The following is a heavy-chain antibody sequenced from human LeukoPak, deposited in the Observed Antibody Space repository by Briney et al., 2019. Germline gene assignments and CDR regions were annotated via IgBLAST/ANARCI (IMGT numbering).Heavy chain of an antibody. CDR3: ASGDANTAAAFDI. J-gene: IGHJ3*02. Sequence: KPSETLSLTCTVSGGSMSSYYWSWIRQPAGKGLEWIGRIYTSGSTKCNPSLESRVTMPVDTSKNQVSLRLSSVTAADTAVYYCASGDANTAAAFDIWGQGTMVTVSS. CDR2: IYTSGST. V-gene: IGHV4-4*07. CDR1: GGSMSSYY. D-gene: IGHD4-17*01.